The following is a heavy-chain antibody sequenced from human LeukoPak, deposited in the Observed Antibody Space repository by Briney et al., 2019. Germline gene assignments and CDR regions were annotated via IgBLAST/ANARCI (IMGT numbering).Heavy chain of an antibody. D-gene: IGHD3-9*01. J-gene: IGHJ1*01. CDR1: GYTFSSSY. V-gene: IGHV1-46*01. CDR3: ARQRGGQYEDGFDI. CDR2: INPSGGTT. Sequence: ASVKVSCKASGYTFSSSYMHWVRQAPGQGLEWMGIINPSGGTTIYAQRFQGRVTMTRDTSTSTVYMELSSLRYEDTAVYYCARQRGGQYEDGFDIWGQGTLVTVSS.